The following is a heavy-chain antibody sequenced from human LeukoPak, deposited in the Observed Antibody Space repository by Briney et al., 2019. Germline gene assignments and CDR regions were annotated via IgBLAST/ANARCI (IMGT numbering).Heavy chain of an antibody. Sequence: GGSLRLSCAASGFTFSDHYMDWVRQAPRKGLEWGGRSRNKANSYTTEYAASVKGRFTVSRADSKTSLYMQMNSLKTEDTGVYYCVRRGSNSGNLYAEGDYWGQGTLVTVSS. V-gene: IGHV3-72*01. CDR3: VRRGSNSGNLYAEGDY. D-gene: IGHD1-26*01. CDR2: SRNKANSYTT. J-gene: IGHJ4*02. CDR1: GFTFSDHY.